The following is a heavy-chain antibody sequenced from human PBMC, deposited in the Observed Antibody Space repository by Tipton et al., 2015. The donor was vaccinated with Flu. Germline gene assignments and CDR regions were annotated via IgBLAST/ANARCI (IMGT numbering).Heavy chain of an antibody. CDR3: ARVVGAEFRAFDI. CDR2: IYYSGST. J-gene: IGHJ3*02. D-gene: IGHD1-26*01. Sequence: TLFLTCTVSGGSIRSYYWSWIRQPPGKGLEWIGYIYYSGSTNYTPSLKSRVTISVDTSKNQFSLKLSSVTAADTAVYFCARVVGAEFRAFDIWGQGTMVTASS. CDR1: GGSIRSYY. V-gene: IGHV4-59*01.